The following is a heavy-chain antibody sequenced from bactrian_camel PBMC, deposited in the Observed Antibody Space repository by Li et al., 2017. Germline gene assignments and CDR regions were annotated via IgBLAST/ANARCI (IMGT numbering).Heavy chain of an antibody. D-gene: IGHD2*01. CDR3: VSTAGYYTPPYEYKY. Sequence: DVQLVESGGGLVQFGGSLRLSRAASGFPFNSHRMTWVCQVSGKGLEWVSTIDSVGGSTSYADSLKGRFTISRDNAKNTIYLDMNSLQSEDTALYYCVSTAGYYTPPYEYKYWGQGTQVTVS. J-gene: IGHJ4*01. CDR1: GFPFNSHR. V-gene: IGHV3S40*01. CDR2: IDSVGGST.